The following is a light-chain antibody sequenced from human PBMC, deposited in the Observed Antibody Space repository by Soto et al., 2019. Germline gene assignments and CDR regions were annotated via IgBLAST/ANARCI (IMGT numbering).Light chain of an antibody. CDR3: AAWDDSLNGGV. CDR2: SNN. Sequence: QSVLTPPPSASGTPGQRVTISCSGSSSNNGSNTVNWYQQLPGTAPKLLIYSNNQRPSGVPDRFSGSKSCTYASLALSGLQSEEEGDYYCAAWDDSLNGGVFGGGT. CDR1: SSNNGSNT. J-gene: IGLJ3*02. V-gene: IGLV1-44*01.